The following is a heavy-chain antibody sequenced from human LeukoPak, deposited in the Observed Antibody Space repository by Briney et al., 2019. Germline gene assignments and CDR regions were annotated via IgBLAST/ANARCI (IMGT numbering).Heavy chain of an antibody. Sequence: ASVKVSCKASGYTFTSYYMHLVRQAPGQGLEWMGIINPSGGSTSYAQKFQGRVTMPRGTSTSTVHMELSSLRSEGTGVYYCARDTKLDVDTAMVPDYWGQGTLVTVSS. J-gene: IGHJ4*02. V-gene: IGHV1-46*01. CDR3: ARDTKLDVDTAMVPDY. CDR2: INPSGGST. D-gene: IGHD5-18*01. CDR1: GYTFTSYY.